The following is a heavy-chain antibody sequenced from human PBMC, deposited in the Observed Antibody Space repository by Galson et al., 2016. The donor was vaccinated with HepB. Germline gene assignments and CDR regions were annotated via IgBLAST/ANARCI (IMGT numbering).Heavy chain of an antibody. CDR2: FDPVDGET. D-gene: IGHD5-12*01. CDR1: GYSLSELS. V-gene: IGHV1-24*01. Sequence: SVKVSCKVSGYSLSELSMHWVRQAPGKGLEWMGGFDPVDGETTYAQKFQSRVTMTEDTSTDTAYMDLSSLRSEDTAVYYCAVDRMGQIMSVWGQGTTVTVSS. CDR3: AVDRMGQIMSV. J-gene: IGHJ6*02.